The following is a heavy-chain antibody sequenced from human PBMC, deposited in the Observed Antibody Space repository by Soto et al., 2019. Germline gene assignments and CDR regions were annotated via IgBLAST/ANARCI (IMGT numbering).Heavy chain of an antibody. V-gene: IGHV3-66*01. Sequence: GGSLRLSCAASEFTSSTKYMSWVRQAPGKGLEWVSVIYSGGSTFYADSVRGRFTISRDNSKNTVNLQMNSLRAEATAVYYCARDPWGADYWGQGTLVTVSS. CDR2: IYSGGST. CDR3: ARDPWGADY. J-gene: IGHJ4*02. CDR1: EFTSSTKY. D-gene: IGHD3-16*01.